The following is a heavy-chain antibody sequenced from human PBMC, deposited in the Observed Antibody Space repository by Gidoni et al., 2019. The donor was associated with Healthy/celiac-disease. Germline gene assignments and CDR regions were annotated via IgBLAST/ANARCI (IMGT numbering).Heavy chain of an antibody. V-gene: IGHV3-30-3*01. Sequence: QVQLVESGGGVVQPGRALRLSGAASGFTFSSDAMHWVGQAPGKGLEWVAFISYDGSTKYYADSVKGRFTISRDNSKNPLYLQMNSLRAEDTSVYYCARDSLDCSSTSCYQEHYYYYGMDVWGQGTTVTVSS. CDR1: GFTFSSDA. CDR2: ISYDGSTK. J-gene: IGHJ6*02. CDR3: ARDSLDCSSTSCYQEHYYYYGMDV. D-gene: IGHD2-2*01.